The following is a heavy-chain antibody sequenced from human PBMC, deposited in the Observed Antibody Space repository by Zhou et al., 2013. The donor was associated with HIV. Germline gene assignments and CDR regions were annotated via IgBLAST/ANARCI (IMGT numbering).Heavy chain of an antibody. Sequence: QVRLTQSGNEVKKPGAPVTVSCKISGYTLTELSIHWVRQAPGRGLEWMGGLDGGTRQTVYAKNFQGRLTLTDDSSDETAYMHLSGLSPDDTALYYCARERTHLSYSYYHMDVWGEGTTVTVSS. CDR2: LDGGTRQT. V-gene: IGHV1-24*01. J-gene: IGHJ6*03. CDR3: ARERTHLSYSYYHMDV. CDR1: GYTLTELS.